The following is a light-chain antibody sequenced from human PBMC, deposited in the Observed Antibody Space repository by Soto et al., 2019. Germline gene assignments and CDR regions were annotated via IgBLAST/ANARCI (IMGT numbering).Light chain of an antibody. CDR1: QSVSSN. V-gene: IGKV3-15*01. J-gene: IGKJ5*01. Sequence: ITQSPSTLSASVGDRVTITCRASQSVSSNLAWHQQKPGQAPRILMYDASTRATGIPARFSGSGSGTEFTLTISSLQSEDFAVYYCQQYHNWPITFGQGTRLEIK. CDR2: DAS. CDR3: QQYHNWPIT.